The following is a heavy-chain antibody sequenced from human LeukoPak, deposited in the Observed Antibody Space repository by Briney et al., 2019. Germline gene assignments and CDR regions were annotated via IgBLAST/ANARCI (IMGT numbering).Heavy chain of an antibody. D-gene: IGHD3-3*01. J-gene: IGHJ4*02. Sequence: SVKVSCKASGGTFSSYAISWVRQAPGQGLEWMGGIILIFGTANYAQKFQGRVTITADESTSTAYMELSSLRSEDTAVYYCARSDLYDFWSGYPFDYWGQGTLVTVSS. CDR3: ARSDLYDFWSGYPFDY. V-gene: IGHV1-69*13. CDR2: IILIFGTA. CDR1: GGTFSSYA.